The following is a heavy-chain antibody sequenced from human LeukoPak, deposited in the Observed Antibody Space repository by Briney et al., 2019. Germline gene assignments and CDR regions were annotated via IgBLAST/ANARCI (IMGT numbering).Heavy chain of an antibody. CDR2: ISSSGGTI. D-gene: IGHD6-13*01. Sequence: PGGSLRLSCAASGFTFSSSEMNWVRQAPGKGLEWVSYISSSGGTISYADSVKGRFTISRDNAKNSLYLQMNSLRAEDTAIYYCARSGQHLFDFWGQGTLVTASS. CDR3: ARSGQHLFDF. J-gene: IGHJ4*02. V-gene: IGHV3-48*03. CDR1: GFTFSSSE.